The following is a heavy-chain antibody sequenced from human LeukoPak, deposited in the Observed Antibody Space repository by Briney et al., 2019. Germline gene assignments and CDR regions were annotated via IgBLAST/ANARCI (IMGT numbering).Heavy chain of an antibody. D-gene: IGHD1-26*01. CDR2: ITPMFGAA. CDR1: GGTFSSYA. J-gene: IGHJ4*02. V-gene: IGHV1-69*13. Sequence: SVKVSCKASGGTFSSYAMRWVRQAPGQGLEWMGSITPMFGAANYAQKFQGKVTISADESTSTAHLELSSLGSEDTAVYYCARGVVVRATKDFDYWGQGTLVTVSS. CDR3: ARGVVVRATKDFDY.